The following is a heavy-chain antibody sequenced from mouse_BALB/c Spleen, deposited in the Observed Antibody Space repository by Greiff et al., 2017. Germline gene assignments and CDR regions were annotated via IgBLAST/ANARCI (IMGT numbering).Heavy chain of an antibody. CDR1: GYTFTSYW. CDR3: TRDDYDYAMDY. J-gene: IGHJ4*01. CDR2: IYPSDSYT. Sequence: VQLQQPGAELVRPGASVKLSCKASGYTFTSYWISWVKQRPGQGLEWIGNIYPSDSYTNYNQKFKDKATLTVDKSSSTAYMQLSSPTSEDSAVYYCTRDDYDYAMDYWGQGTSVTVSS. D-gene: IGHD2-4*01. V-gene: IGHV1-69*02.